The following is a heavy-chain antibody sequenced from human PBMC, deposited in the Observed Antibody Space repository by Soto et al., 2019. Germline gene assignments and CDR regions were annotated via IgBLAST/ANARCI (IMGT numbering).Heavy chain of an antibody. CDR3: TKGRGAAAGSMDY. CDR1: RFTFSSYA. CDR2: ISASGGNT. D-gene: IGHD6-13*01. J-gene: IGHJ4*02. V-gene: IGHV3-23*01. Sequence: EVQLLESGGGLVQPGGSLRLSCAVARFTFSSYAMTWVRQAPGKGLEWVSSISASGGNTYYACSVKGRFTISRDNSKNTLYLQMNSLGVEDTAMYYCTKGRGAAAGSMDYWGQGALVTVSS.